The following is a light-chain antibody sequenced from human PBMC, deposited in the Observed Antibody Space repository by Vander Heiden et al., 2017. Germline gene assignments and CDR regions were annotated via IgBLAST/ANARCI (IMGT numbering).Light chain of an antibody. CDR2: RNN. J-gene: IGLJ2*01. V-gene: IGLV1-47*01. CDR1: SSNIGSNY. CDR3: AAWDDSLSGGV. Sequence: QSVLTQPPSASRTPGQRVTTSSSGSSSNIGSNYVYWYQQLPGTAPKLLIYRNNQRPSGVPDRFSGSKSGTSASLAISGLRSEDEADYYCAAWDDSLSGGVFGGGTKLTVL.